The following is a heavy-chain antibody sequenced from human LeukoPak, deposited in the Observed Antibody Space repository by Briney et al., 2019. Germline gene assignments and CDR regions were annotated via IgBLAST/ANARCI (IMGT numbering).Heavy chain of an antibody. CDR1: GGSFSNYY. Sequence: SETLSLTCAVYGGSFSNYYWSWIRQPPGKGLEWIGEINDSGRINYNPSLMTRVTVSVDTSKNQFSLRLTSVTATDTAVYYCARRWNYGRNYYIDVWGNGATVSVSS. D-gene: IGHD1-7*01. J-gene: IGHJ6*03. CDR3: ARRWNYGRNYYIDV. CDR2: INDSGRI. V-gene: IGHV4-34*01.